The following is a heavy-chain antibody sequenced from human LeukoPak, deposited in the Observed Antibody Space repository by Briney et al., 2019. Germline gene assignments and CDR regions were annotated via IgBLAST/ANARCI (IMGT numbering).Heavy chain of an antibody. J-gene: IGHJ5*02. CDR1: GFTFSSYG. V-gene: IGHV3-30*02. CDR2: IRYDGSNK. CDR3: AKEVGEYQLPSP. D-gene: IGHD2-2*01. Sequence: GRSLRLSCAASGFTFSSYGMHWVRQAQGKGLEWVAFIRYDGSNKYYADSVKGRFTISRDNSKNTLYLQMNSLRAEDTAVYYCAKEVGEYQLPSPSGQGTLVT.